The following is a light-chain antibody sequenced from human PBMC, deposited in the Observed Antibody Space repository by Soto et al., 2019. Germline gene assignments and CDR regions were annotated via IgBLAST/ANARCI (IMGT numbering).Light chain of an antibody. CDR2: GTS. J-gene: IGKJ1*01. CDR1: QTISRNN. V-gene: IGKV3-20*01. Sequence: EIVLTQSPGTLSVSPGERATLSCRASQTISRNNLAWYQQKPGQAPSLLIYGTSSRTTGIPDRFSGSGSGTNFNITSSKREPEDYAIYYCQQYGSWTFGQGTKVEI. CDR3: QQYGSWT.